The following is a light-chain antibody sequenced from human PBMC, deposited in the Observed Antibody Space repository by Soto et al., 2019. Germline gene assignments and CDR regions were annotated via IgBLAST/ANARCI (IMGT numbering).Light chain of an antibody. CDR2: GNT. J-gene: IGLJ3*02. CDR1: SSNIGAGYD. V-gene: IGLV1-40*01. Sequence: QSVLTQPPSVSGAPGQRVTISCTGSSSNIGAGYDVHWYLQLPGTAPKLLIYGNTKRPSGVPDRFSGSKSGTSASLAITGLQAEDEADYYCQSYDSSLSGSVFGGGTQLTVL. CDR3: QSYDSSLSGSV.